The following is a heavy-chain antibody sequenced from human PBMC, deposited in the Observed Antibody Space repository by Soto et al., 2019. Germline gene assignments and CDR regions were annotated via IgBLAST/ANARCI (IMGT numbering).Heavy chain of an antibody. J-gene: IGHJ6*02. CDR1: GGSISSYY. CDR3: ARDDVDTAMVGVIVSYYCHGVAV. Sequence: QVQLQESGPGVVKPSETLSLTCTVSGGSISSYYWSWIRQPPGKGLEHIGSIYYSGSISYNPSLKCRVTISDDTSKNHSSLKLTSVTAADTAVYYCARDDVDTAMVGVIVSYYCHGVAVWVQGATVTVSS. V-gene: IGHV4-59*01. D-gene: IGHD5-18*01. CDR2: IYYSGSI.